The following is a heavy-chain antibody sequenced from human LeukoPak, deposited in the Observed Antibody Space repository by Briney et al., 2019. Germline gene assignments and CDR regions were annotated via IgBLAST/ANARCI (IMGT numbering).Heavy chain of an antibody. CDR2: IYSSGST. D-gene: IGHD5-12*01. Sequence: SETLSLTCTVSGGSISSSSYYWGWIRQPPGKGLEWIGSIYSSGSTYYNPSLKSRVTISVDTSKNQFSLKLSSVTAAGTAVYYSARSGSGYLRYYFDYWGQGTLVTVSS. V-gene: IGHV4-39*07. J-gene: IGHJ4*02. CDR3: ARSGSGYLRYYFDY. CDR1: GGSISSSSYY.